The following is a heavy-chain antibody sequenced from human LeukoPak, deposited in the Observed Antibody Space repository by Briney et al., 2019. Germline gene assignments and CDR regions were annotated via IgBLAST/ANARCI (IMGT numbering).Heavy chain of an antibody. CDR1: GLTFSSYA. V-gene: IGHV3-23*01. CDR2: ISGSGGST. CDR3: ATQGGFYGSGTSPYRSAYYFDY. Sequence: PGGSLRLSCAASGLTFSSYAMSWVRQAPGKGLEWVSAISGSGGSTYYADSVKGRFTISRDNSKNTLYLQMNSLRAEDTAVYYCATQGGFYGSGTSPYRSAYYFDYWGQGTLVTVSS. D-gene: IGHD3-10*01. J-gene: IGHJ4*02.